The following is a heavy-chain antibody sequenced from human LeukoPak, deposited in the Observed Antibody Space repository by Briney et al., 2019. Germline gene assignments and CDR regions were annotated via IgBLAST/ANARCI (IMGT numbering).Heavy chain of an antibody. D-gene: IGHD3-10*01. CDR3: ARDPGYGSGSPPAYYFDY. V-gene: IGHV3-30-3*01. Sequence: GRSLRLSCAASGLTFSTLAFHWVRQAPGKGLEWLAIISYDDNSKFYADSVRGRFTISRDNSKNTLYLQMNSLRAEDTAVYYCARDPGYGSGSPPAYYFDYWGQGTLVTVSS. CDR2: ISYDDNSK. CDR1: GLTFSTLA. J-gene: IGHJ4*02.